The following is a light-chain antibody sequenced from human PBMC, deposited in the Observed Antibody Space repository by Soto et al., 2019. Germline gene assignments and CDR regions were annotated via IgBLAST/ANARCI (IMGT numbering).Light chain of an antibody. J-gene: IGKJ1*01. CDR1: HSVSSY. V-gene: IGKV3-11*01. CDR3: QPYNSDSRT. CDR2: DTS. Sequence: EIVLTQSPATLSFSPGERATLSCRASHSVSSYLAWYQQKPGQAPRLLIYDTSTRATGVPARFSGSRSGPDFTLTISSLQPDDFATYYCQPYNSDSRTFGQGTKVDIK.